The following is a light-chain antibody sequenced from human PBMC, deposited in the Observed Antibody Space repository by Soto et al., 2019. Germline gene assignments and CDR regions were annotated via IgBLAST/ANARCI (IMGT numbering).Light chain of an antibody. Sequence: VLTQSPGTLSSSLGERATRPCTASQSVSSNYLAWYQQRPGQRPRLLVSGASNRASGVPDRFTGGGSGTDFSLTIRRLEPEDFALYYCQQYVGSPITFGQGTRLEIK. CDR2: GAS. V-gene: IGKV3-20*01. CDR1: QSVSSNY. CDR3: QQYVGSPIT. J-gene: IGKJ5*01.